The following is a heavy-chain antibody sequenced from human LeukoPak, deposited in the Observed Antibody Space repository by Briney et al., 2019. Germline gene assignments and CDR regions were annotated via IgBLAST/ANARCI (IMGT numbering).Heavy chain of an antibody. CDR1: GFTFSSYA. CDR3: AYQREDYHDSSGLFDY. Sequence: GGSLRLSCAASGFTFSSYAMSWVRQAPGKGLEWVSAISGSGGSTYYADSVKGRFTISRDNSKNTLYLQMNSLRAEDTAVYYCAYQREDYHDSSGLFDYWGQGTLVTVSS. CDR2: ISGSGGST. D-gene: IGHD3-22*01. V-gene: IGHV3-23*01. J-gene: IGHJ4*02.